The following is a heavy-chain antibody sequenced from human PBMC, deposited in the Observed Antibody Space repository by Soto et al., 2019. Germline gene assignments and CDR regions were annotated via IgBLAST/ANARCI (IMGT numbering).Heavy chain of an antibody. D-gene: IGHD2-2*01. CDR3: AKPIIQPDI. V-gene: IGHV3-23*01. J-gene: IGHJ3*02. Sequence: EVQLLESGGGSVQPGGSLRLSCAASGFPFSSYAMNWVRQAPGKGLEWVSGISGADGSTYYADSVKGRFTISRDDSKNPLYLQMNSLRAEDTAISYCAKPIIQPDIWGQGTMVTVSS. CDR2: ISGADGST. CDR1: GFPFSSYA.